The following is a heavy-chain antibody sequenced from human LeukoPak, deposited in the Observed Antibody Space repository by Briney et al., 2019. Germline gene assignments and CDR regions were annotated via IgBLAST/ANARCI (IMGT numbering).Heavy chain of an antibody. CDR2: IFYSGST. J-gene: IGHJ5*02. CDR1: GGSISSFY. Sequence: PSETLSLTCTVSGGSISSFYWSWIRQPPGKGLEWIGYIFYSGSTNYNPSLRSRVTISIDTSKNQFSLKLKSVTAADTAVYYCARHVWFDPWGQGTLVTVSS. V-gene: IGHV4-59*08. CDR3: ARHVWFDP.